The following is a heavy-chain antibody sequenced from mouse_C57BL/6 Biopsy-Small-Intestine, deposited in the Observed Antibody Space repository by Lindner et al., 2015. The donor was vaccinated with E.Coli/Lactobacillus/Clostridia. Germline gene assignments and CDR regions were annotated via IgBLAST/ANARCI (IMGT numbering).Heavy chain of an antibody. D-gene: IGHD2-2*01. J-gene: IGHJ4*01. CDR2: ISSGSSTI. CDR1: GFTFSDYG. Sequence: VQLQESGGGLVEPGGSLKLSCAASGFTFSDYGMHWVRQAPEKGLEWVAYISSGSSTIYYADAVKGRFTISRDNAKNTPFLQMTSLRSEDTAMYYCASNGYYYAMDYWGQGTSVTVSS. CDR3: ASNGYYYAMDY. V-gene: IGHV5-17*01.